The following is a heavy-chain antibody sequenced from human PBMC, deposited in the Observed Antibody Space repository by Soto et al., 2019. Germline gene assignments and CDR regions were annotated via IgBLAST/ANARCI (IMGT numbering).Heavy chain of an antibody. D-gene: IGHD3-16*01. CDR2: ISSTGGNI. V-gene: IGHV3-23*01. CDR1: GFTFSDYA. CDR3: ANAAGGLGDFDH. J-gene: IGHJ2*01. Sequence: EVQLLESGGGVARPGGSLRLSCVASGFTFSDYAMTWVRQAPGKGLEWVATISSTGGNIEYTDSLKGRFTISRDNSKNTLYLQLHGLTSEDKAVHDCANAAGGLGDFDHWGRGTLVTVSS.